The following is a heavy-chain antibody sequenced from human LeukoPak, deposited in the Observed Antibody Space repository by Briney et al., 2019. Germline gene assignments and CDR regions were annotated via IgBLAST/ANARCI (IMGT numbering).Heavy chain of an antibody. CDR1: GFTFSSYS. D-gene: IGHD3-3*01. CDR3: ARAGSGYRDY. J-gene: IGHJ4*02. CDR2: ISSSSSYI. V-gene: IGHV3-21*01. Sequence: GGSLRLSCATSGFTFSSYSMNWVLQAPGKGLEWVPSISSSSSYIYYADSVKGRFTISRDNAKNSLYLQMNSPRAEDTAVYYCARAGSGYRDYWGQGTLVTVSS.